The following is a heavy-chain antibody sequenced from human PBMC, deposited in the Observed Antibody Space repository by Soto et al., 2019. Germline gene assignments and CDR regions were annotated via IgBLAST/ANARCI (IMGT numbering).Heavy chain of an antibody. CDR2: IRSNADGGTV. D-gene: IGHD3-10*01. V-gene: IGHV3-15*01. Sequence: DVQLVESGGGWVNPGGSLRLSCRTSGFTFSKAWMRWVRQAPGKGLEWVGRIRSNADGGTVEYAAPVKGRFIISRDDSTTTLYLQMNSLDTEDTGVYYCTAAGVRGVVMSGMDVWGQGTAVTVSS. J-gene: IGHJ6*02. CDR1: GFTFSKAW. CDR3: TAAGVRGVVMSGMDV.